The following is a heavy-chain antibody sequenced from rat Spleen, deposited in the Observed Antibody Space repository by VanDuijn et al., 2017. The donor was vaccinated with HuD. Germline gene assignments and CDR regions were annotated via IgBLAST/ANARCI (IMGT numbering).Heavy chain of an antibody. J-gene: IGHJ4*01. CDR1: GFTFSNYY. D-gene: IGHD3-1*01. Sequence: EVQLVESGGGLVQPGRSLKLSCAASGFTFSNYYMAWVRQAPTKGLEWVAYISTGGGSTYYRDSEKGRFTISRDNAKSTLYLQMDRLRSEDTATYYCTTDPLSTTAPMDAWGQGASVTVCS. V-gene: IGHV5-27*01. CDR3: TTDPLSTTAPMDA. CDR2: ISTGGGST.